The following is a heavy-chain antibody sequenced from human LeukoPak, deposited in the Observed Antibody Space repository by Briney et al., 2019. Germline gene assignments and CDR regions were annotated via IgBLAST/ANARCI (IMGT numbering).Heavy chain of an antibody. D-gene: IGHD6-19*01. Sequence: SETLSLTCTVSGGSISSRSYYWGWIRQPPGKGLEWIGRIYTSGSTYYNPSLKSRVTISVDKSKNQFSLKLSSVTAADTAVYYCARTLGTPQQWLARGESWYFDLWGRGTLVTVSS. V-gene: IGHV4-61*05. CDR1: GGSISSRSYY. CDR2: IYTSGST. CDR3: ARTLGTPQQWLARGESWYFDL. J-gene: IGHJ2*01.